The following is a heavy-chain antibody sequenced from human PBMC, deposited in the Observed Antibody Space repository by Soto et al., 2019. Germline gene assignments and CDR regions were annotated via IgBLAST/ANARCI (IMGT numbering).Heavy chain of an antibody. J-gene: IGHJ6*02. Sequence: PGGSLRLSCAASGFTFSSYDMHWVRQATGKGLEWVSAIGTAGDTYYPGSVKGRFTISRENAKNSLYLQMNSLRAEDTAVYYCARVLRCSSTSCYSSYSYYGMDVWGQGTTVTVSS. CDR1: GFTFSSYD. V-gene: IGHV3-13*01. CDR2: IGTAGDT. CDR3: ARVLRCSSTSCYSSYSYYGMDV. D-gene: IGHD2-2*01.